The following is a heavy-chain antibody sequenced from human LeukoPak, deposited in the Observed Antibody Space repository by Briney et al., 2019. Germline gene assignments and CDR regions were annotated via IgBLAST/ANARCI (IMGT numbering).Heavy chain of an antibody. CDR1: GGSISSYY. J-gene: IGHJ3*02. CDR2: IYYSGST. D-gene: IGHD3-9*01. CDR3: ARGCDYDILTDYSHDAFDI. V-gene: IGHV4-59*01. Sequence: SETLSLTCTVSGGSISSYYWSWIRQPPGKGLEWIGYIYYSGSTNYNPSLKSRVTISVDTSKNQFSLKLSSVTAADTAVYYCARGCDYDILTDYSHDAFDIWGQGTVVTVSS.